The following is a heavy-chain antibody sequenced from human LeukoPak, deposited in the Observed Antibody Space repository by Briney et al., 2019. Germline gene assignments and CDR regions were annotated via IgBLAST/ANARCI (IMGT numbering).Heavy chain of an antibody. D-gene: IGHD2-2*01. Sequence: AGSLRLSCAASGFTFSSYAMNWVRQAPGKGPEWVSAISVGGDTPYYADSAKGRFTISSDNSKNTVYLQMNSLRAGDTAVYYCAKRRYCSSISCHDFDYWGQGTLVTVSS. CDR3: AKRRYCSSISCHDFDY. J-gene: IGHJ4*02. CDR1: GFTFSSYA. CDR2: ISVGGDTP. V-gene: IGHV3-23*01.